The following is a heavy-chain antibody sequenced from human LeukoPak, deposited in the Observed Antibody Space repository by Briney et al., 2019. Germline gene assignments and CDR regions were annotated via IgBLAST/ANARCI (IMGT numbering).Heavy chain of an antibody. CDR3: ARVGDYYDSSGYNAVHFDY. CDR1: GGSISSYY. Sequence: SETLSLTCTVSGGSISSYYWSWIRQPPGKGLEWIGSIYYSGSTNYNPSLKSRVTISVDTSKNQFSLKLSSVTAADTAVYYCARVGDYYDSSGYNAVHFDYWGQGTLVTVSS. CDR2: IYYSGST. D-gene: IGHD3-22*01. J-gene: IGHJ4*02. V-gene: IGHV4-59*01.